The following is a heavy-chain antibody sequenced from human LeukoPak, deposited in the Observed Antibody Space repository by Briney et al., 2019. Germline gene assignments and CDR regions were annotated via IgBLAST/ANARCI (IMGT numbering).Heavy chain of an antibody. CDR1: GGSISSYY. J-gene: IGHJ6*03. Sequence: SETLSLTYTVSGGSISSYYWSWIRQPPGKGLEWIGYIYYSGSTNYNPSLKSRVIISVDTSKNQFSLKLSSVTAADTAVYYCARVEEGYGSGRRENYYYYYMDVWGKGTTVTISS. D-gene: IGHD3-10*01. CDR2: IYYSGST. V-gene: IGHV4-59*01. CDR3: ARVEEGYGSGRRENYYYYYMDV.